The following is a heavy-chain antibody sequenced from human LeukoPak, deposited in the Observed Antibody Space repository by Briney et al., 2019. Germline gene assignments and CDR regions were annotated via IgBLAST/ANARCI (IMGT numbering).Heavy chain of an antibody. V-gene: IGHV3-21*01. D-gene: IGHD6-6*01. CDR1: GFTFSSYS. CDR2: ISSSSSYI. CDR3: ARDSSSRRSANKIDY. J-gene: IGHJ4*02. Sequence: PGGSLRLSCAASGFTFSSYSMNWVRQAPGKGLEWVSSISSSSSYIYYADSVKGRFTISRDNAKNSLYLQMNSLRAEDTAVYYCARDSSSRRSANKIDYWGQGTLVTVSS.